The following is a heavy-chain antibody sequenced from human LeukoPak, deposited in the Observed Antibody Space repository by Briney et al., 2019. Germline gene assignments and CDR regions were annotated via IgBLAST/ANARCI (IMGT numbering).Heavy chain of an antibody. CDR2: IYYSGST. V-gene: IGHV4-59*08. CDR3: ARSKSMIVDY. CDR1: GGSISSYY. Sequence: KTSETLSLTCTVSGGSISSYYWSWIRQPPGKGLEWIGYIYYSGSTNYNPSLKSRVTISVDTYNNQFSLKLSSVTAADTAVYYCARSKSMIVDYWGQGTLVTVSS. D-gene: IGHD3-22*01. J-gene: IGHJ4*02.